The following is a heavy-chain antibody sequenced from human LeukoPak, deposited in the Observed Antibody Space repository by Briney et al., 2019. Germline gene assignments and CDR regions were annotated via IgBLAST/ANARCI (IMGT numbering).Heavy chain of an antibody. Sequence: GGSLRLSCAASGFTFSTYWIHWVRQAPGNGLMWWSRITSDGSGTVYADSVKGRFTISRDNARNTLDLQMNSLRVEDTAVYYCGRGGVNHGFDIWGQGTMVTVSS. D-gene: IGHD2-8*01. CDR1: GFTFSTYW. CDR3: GRGGVNHGFDI. V-gene: IGHV3-74*01. CDR2: ITSDGSGT. J-gene: IGHJ3*02.